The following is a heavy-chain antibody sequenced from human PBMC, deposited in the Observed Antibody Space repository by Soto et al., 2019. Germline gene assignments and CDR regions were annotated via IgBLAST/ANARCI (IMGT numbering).Heavy chain of an antibody. D-gene: IGHD5-12*01. J-gene: IGHJ4*02. CDR2: SRNKANSYIK. V-gene: IGHV3-72*01. CDR3: ARSRGGYSGYDDY. Sequence: ESVGGLVQPGGSPRLSCAASGFTFSDHYMDWVRQAPGKGLEWVGRSRNKANSYIKEYAASVKGRFTISRDDSENSLYLQMNSLKTEDTAVYYCARSRGGYSGYDDYWGQGTLVTVSS. CDR1: GFTFSDHY.